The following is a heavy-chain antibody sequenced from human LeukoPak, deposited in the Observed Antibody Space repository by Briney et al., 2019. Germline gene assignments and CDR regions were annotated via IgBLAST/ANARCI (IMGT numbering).Heavy chain of an antibody. Sequence: SGGSLRLSCAASGFTFSSYAMSWVRQAPGKGLEWVSGISGSGGSTHYADSVKGRFTISRDNSKNILYLQMNSLRAEDTAVYYCAKVVRMVTAPFGEYFQHWGQGTLVTVSS. V-gene: IGHV3-23*01. CDR2: ISGSGGST. D-gene: IGHD2-21*02. J-gene: IGHJ1*01. CDR3: AKVVRMVTAPFGEYFQH. CDR1: GFTFSSYA.